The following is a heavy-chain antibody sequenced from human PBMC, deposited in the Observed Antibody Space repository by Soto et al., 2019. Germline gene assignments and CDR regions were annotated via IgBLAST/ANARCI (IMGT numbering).Heavy chain of an antibody. J-gene: IGHJ3*02. CDR1: GGSISSGDYF. Sequence: QVQLQESGPGLVKPSQTLSLTCTVSGGSISSGDYFWSWIRQHPGKGLEWIGCTSYTGSTSYNPXLXSXDTISADTSKNQFSLRLSSVTAADTAVYYCARGVLIWGQGTMVTVYS. V-gene: IGHV4-31*01. CDR3: ARGVLI. CDR2: TSYTGST.